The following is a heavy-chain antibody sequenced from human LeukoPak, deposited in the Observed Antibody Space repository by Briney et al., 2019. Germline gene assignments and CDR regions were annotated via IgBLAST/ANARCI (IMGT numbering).Heavy chain of an antibody. CDR3: ATSYSGYDWGGY. J-gene: IGHJ4*02. V-gene: IGHV1-24*01. D-gene: IGHD5-12*01. CDR2: SDPEDGET. CDR1: GYTLTELS. Sequence: ASVKVSCKVSGYTLTELSMHWVREAPGKGLEWMGGSDPEDGETIYAQKFQGRVTMTEDTSTDTAYMELSSLRSEGTAVYYCATSYSGYDWGGYWGQGTLVTVSS.